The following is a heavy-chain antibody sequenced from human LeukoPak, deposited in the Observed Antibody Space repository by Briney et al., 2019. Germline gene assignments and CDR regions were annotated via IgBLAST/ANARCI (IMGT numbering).Heavy chain of an antibody. J-gene: IGHJ4*02. CDR1: GFTFSSYG. D-gene: IGHD6-19*01. CDR2: ISYDGSNK. V-gene: IGHV3-30*18. Sequence: GGSLRLSCAASGFTFSSYGMHWVRQAPGKGLEWVAVISYDGSNKYYADSVKGRFTISRDNSKNTLYLQMNSLRAEDTAVYYCAKATRSFRIAVASLDYWGQGTLVTVSS. CDR3: AKATRSFRIAVASLDY.